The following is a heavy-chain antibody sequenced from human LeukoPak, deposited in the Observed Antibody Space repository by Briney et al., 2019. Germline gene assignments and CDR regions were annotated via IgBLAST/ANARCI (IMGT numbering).Heavy chain of an antibody. CDR1: GGSLSGYY. Sequence: SSETLSLTCAVYGGSLSGYYWSWIRQPPGKGLEWIGEINHSGSTNYNPSLKSRVTISVDTSKNQFSLKLSSVTAADTAVYYCARLVGASFYYYYYMDVWGKGTTVTVSS. J-gene: IGHJ6*03. V-gene: IGHV4-34*01. CDR3: ARLVGASFYYYYYMDV. D-gene: IGHD1-26*01. CDR2: INHSGST.